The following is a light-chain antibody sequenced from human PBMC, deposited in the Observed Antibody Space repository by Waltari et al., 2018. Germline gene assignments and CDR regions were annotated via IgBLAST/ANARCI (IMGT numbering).Light chain of an antibody. Sequence: VLYRSKNKDDLAWYQQKPGQPAKLVTYWASTRESGVPDRFSGSGSGTDFTLTIRSLQAEDVAVYYCQQYYSTPLTFGGGTKVEIK. CDR2: WAS. CDR1: VLYRSKNKDD. J-gene: IGKJ4*01. V-gene: IGKV4-1*01. CDR3: QQYYSTPLT.